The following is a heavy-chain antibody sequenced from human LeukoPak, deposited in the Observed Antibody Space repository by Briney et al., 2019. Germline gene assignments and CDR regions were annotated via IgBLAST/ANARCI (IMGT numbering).Heavy chain of an antibody. Sequence: GASVKVSCKASGYTFTSYAMHWVRQAPGQRLEWMGWINAGNGNTKYSQKFQGRVTMTEDTSTDTAYMELSSLRSEDTAVYYCATGPLLGGRTGLDYWGQGTLVTVSS. CDR3: ATGPLLGGRTGLDY. CDR1: GYTFTSYA. V-gene: IGHV1-3*01. CDR2: INAGNGNT. J-gene: IGHJ4*02. D-gene: IGHD7-27*01.